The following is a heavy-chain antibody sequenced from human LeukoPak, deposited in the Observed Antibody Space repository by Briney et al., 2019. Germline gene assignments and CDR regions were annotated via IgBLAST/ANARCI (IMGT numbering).Heavy chain of an antibody. CDR3: ARADRWIPIIDY. V-gene: IGHV3-21*01. J-gene: IGHJ4*02. D-gene: IGHD2-2*03. CDR1: GFTFSSYS. Sequence: GGSVRLSCAASGFTFSSYSMNWVRQSPGKGLEWVSSISSSSSYIYYADSVKGRFTISRDNAKNSLYLQINSLRAEDTAVYYCARADRWIPIIDYWGQGTLVTVSS. CDR2: ISSSSSYI.